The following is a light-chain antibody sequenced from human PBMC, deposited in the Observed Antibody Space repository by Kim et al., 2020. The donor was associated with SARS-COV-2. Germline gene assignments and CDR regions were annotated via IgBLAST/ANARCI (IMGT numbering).Light chain of an antibody. CDR1: SLRSYY. J-gene: IGLJ1*01. CDR3: NSREKSGNHLGV. CDR2: GKN. Sequence: SSELTQDPAVSVALGQTVRITCQGDSLRSYYTSWYQQKPGQAPVLVIYGKNNRPSGIPDRFSGSGSGKTASLTITGAQAEDEADYYCNSREKSGNHLGVF. V-gene: IGLV3-19*01.